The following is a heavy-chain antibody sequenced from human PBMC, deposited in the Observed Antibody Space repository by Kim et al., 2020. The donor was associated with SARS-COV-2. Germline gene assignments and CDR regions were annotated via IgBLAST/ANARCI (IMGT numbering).Heavy chain of an antibody. CDR2: IGTAGDT. Sequence: GGSLRLSCAASGFTFSSYDMHWVRQATGKGLEWVSAIGTAGDTYYPGSVKGRFTISRENAKNSLYLQMNSLRAGDTAVYYCARGGYYDILTGPLWAHYYYGMDVWGQGTTVTVSS. CDR3: ARGGYYDILTGPLWAHYYYGMDV. D-gene: IGHD3-9*01. CDR1: GFTFSSYD. J-gene: IGHJ6*02. V-gene: IGHV3-13*04.